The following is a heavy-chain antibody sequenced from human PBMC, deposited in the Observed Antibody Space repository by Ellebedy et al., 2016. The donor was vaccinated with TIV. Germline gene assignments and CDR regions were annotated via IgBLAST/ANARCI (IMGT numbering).Heavy chain of an antibody. CDR2: VYTDGTT. CDR1: GGYINSYY. V-gene: IGHV4-4*07. CDR3: ATSDYYGSGSYFDN. D-gene: IGHD3-10*01. Sequence: SETLSLXCSVSGGYINSYYFNWIRQPAGKALEWIGRVYTDGTTKYNPSLRSRVTMSEDTSNAQFSLKLTSVTAADTAVYYCATSDYYGSGSYFDNWGQGRLVAVSS. J-gene: IGHJ4*02.